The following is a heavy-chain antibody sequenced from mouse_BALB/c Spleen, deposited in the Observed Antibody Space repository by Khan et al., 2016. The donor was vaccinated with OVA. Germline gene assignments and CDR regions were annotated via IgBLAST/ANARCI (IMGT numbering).Heavy chain of an antibody. D-gene: IGHD1-2*01. V-gene: IGHV1-77*01. CDR2: ISPGRGDI. CDR3: ARRNYFGYTFAY. Sequence: QVQLKQSGAELARPGASVKLSCKASGYTFTDYYINWMKQRTGQGLEWIGEISPGRGDIYYNEKCKGKATLSADKSASRAYMQLSSLTSEASAVYFCARRNYFGYTFAYWGQGTLVTVSA. J-gene: IGHJ3*01. CDR1: GYTFTDYY.